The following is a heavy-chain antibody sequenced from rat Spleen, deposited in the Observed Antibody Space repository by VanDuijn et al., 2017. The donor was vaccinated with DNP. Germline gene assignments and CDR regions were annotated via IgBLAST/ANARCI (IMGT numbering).Heavy chain of an antibody. J-gene: IGHJ2*01. Sequence: EVQLVESGGGLVQPGRSLKLSCAASGFTFSDYAMAWVRQSPKMGLEWVATISYDGRRILYRDSVKGRFTISRDDAKSTLYLQMDSLRSEDTAIYFCSKDSYGYNFDYWGQGVMVTVSS. CDR2: ISYDGRRI. CDR3: SKDSYGYNFDY. V-gene: IGHV5S10*01. D-gene: IGHD1-6*01. CDR1: GFTFSDYA.